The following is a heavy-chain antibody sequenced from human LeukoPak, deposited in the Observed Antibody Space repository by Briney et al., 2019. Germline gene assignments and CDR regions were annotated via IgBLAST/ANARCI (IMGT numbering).Heavy chain of an antibody. Sequence: SGTLSLTCAVYGGSFSGYYWSWIRQPPGKGLEWIGEINHSGSTNYNPSLKSRVTISIETSKNQISLRLNSVTAADTAMYYCAKSGGYGLIDYWGQGTLVTVSS. J-gene: IGHJ4*02. D-gene: IGHD6-25*01. CDR2: INHSGST. CDR3: AKSGGYGLIDY. V-gene: IGHV4-34*01. CDR1: GGSFSGYY.